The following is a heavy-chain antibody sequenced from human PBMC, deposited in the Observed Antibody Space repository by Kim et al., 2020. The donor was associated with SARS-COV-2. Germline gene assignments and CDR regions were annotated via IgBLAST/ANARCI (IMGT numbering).Heavy chain of an antibody. Sequence: ASVKVSCKASGYTFTSYAMNWLRQAPGQGLEWMGWINTNTGNPTYAQGFTGLFVFSLDTSVSTAYLQISSLKAEDTAVYYCALLAGDYNIVVVTANLDYWGQGTLVTVSS. V-gene: IGHV7-4-1*02. D-gene: IGHD2-21*02. CDR2: INTNTGNP. CDR1: GYTFTSYA. J-gene: IGHJ4*02. CDR3: ALLAGDYNIVVVTANLDY.